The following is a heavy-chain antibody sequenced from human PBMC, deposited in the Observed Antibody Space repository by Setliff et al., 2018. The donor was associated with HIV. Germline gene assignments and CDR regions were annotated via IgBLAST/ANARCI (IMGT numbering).Heavy chain of an antibody. CDR1: GFTFGSYA. D-gene: IGHD6-19*01. CDR2: ISYDGSDK. CDR3: ARAVHSGWYYFDY. J-gene: IGHJ4*02. Sequence: GGSLRLSCAASGFTFGSYAMHWVRQAPGRGLEWVAAISYDGSDKFYADSVKGRFTISRDNSKKTLYLQMNSLGAEDTAVYYCARAVHSGWYYFDYWGQGTLVTVSS. V-gene: IGHV3-30*04.